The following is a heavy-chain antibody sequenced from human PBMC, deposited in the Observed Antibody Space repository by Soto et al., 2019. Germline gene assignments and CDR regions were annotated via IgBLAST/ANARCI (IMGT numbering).Heavy chain of an antibody. D-gene: IGHD6-13*01. Sequence: PSETLSLTCTVSGGSISSYYWSWIRQPPGKGLEWIGYIYYSGSTNYNPSLKSRVTISVDTSKNQFSLKLSSVTAADTAVYYCARGGYSSSNNWFDPWGQGTLVTVSS. J-gene: IGHJ5*02. CDR2: IYYSGST. CDR1: GGSISSYY. V-gene: IGHV4-59*01. CDR3: ARGGYSSSNNWFDP.